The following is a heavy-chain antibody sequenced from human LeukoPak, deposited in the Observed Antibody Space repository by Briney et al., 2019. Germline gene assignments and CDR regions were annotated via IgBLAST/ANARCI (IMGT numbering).Heavy chain of an antibody. J-gene: IGHJ4*02. CDR1: GFTFSSYS. CDR2: ISSSSSYI. CDR3: ARVWARSDKDPVPN. Sequence: GRSLRLSCAASGFTFSSYSMNWVRQAPGKGLEWVSSISSSSSYIYYADSVKGRFTISRDNAKNSLYLQMNSLRAEDTAVYYCARVWARSDKDPVPNWGQGTLVTVSS. V-gene: IGHV3-21*01. D-gene: IGHD3-10*01.